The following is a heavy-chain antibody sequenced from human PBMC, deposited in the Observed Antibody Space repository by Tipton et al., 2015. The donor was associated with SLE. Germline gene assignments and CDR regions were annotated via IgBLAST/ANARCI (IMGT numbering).Heavy chain of an antibody. CDR1: GFTFGDYA. J-gene: IGHJ6*02. CDR3: TGYSSSYYYYYGMGV. D-gene: IGHD6-6*01. Sequence: SLRLSCTASGFTFGDYAMSWVRQAPGKGLEWVGFIRSKAYGGTTEYAASVKGRFNISRDDSKSIAYLQMNSLKTEDTAVYYCTGYSSSYYYYYGMGVWGQGTPVTVSS. CDR2: IRSKAYGGTT. V-gene: IGHV3-49*04.